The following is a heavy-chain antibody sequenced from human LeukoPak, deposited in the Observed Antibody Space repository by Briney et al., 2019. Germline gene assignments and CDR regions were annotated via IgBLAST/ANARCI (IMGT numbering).Heavy chain of an antibody. V-gene: IGHV3-48*01. D-gene: IGHD3-22*01. Sequence: PGGSLRLSCAVSGFTFSSYSMTWVRQAPGKGLEWVSYISSTSSTVYYADSVKGRFTISRDNVKNSLYLQMNSLRAEDTAVYYCARRPRPMIVVVIKFRFRPDAFDIWGQGTMVTVSS. CDR3: ARRPRPMIVVVIKFRFRPDAFDI. CDR2: ISSTSSTV. CDR1: GFTFSSYS. J-gene: IGHJ3*02.